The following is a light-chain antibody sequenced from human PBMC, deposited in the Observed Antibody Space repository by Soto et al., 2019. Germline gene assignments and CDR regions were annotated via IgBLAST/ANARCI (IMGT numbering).Light chain of an antibody. V-gene: IGLV1-47*01. CDR3: ASWDDSLSGWL. J-gene: IGLJ3*02. Sequence: QSVLTQPPSASGTPGQRVIISCSGSSSNIGSNFIYWYRHLPGTAPTLLIYRNNQRPSGVPDRFSGSKSGTSASLAISGLRSEDEADYYCASWDDSLSGWLFGGGTQLTVL. CDR2: RNN. CDR1: SSNIGSNF.